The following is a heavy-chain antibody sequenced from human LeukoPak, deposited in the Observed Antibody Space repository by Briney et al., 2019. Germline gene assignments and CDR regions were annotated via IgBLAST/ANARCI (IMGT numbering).Heavy chain of an antibody. J-gene: IGHJ4*02. CDR3: ARENYGSFDY. Sequence: GGSLRLSCAASGFTFSDYYMSWIRQAPGKGLEWVSYITSGSGYTNYADSVKGRFTISRDNAKNSLYLQMNSLRAEDTAVYYCARENYGSFDYWGQGTLVTVSS. D-gene: IGHD3-10*01. CDR2: ITSGSGYT. V-gene: IGHV3-11*06. CDR1: GFTFSDYY.